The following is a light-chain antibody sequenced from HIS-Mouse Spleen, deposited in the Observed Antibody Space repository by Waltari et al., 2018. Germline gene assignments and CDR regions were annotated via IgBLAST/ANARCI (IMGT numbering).Light chain of an antibody. CDR1: SSDVGRSNR. V-gene: IGLV2-23*01. CDR3: CSYAGSSTVV. J-gene: IGLJ2*01. CDR2: EGS. Sequence: QSLTIPCTGTSSDVGRSNRASWYQHHPGKAPNLMIYEGSKRPSGVSNRFSGSKSGNTASLTISGLQAEDEADYYCCSYAGSSTVVFGGGTKLTVL.